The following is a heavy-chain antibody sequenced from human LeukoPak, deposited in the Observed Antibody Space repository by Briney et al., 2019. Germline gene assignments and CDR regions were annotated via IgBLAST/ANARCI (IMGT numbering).Heavy chain of an antibody. Sequence: GRSLRLSCAASGFTFSSYAMHWVRQAPGKGLEWVAVISYDGSNKYYADSVKGRFTISRDNSKNTLYLQMNSLRAEDTAVYYCARAVLRFLEWNWFDPWGQGTLVTVSS. J-gene: IGHJ5*02. D-gene: IGHD3-3*01. CDR3: ARAVLRFLEWNWFDP. CDR2: ISYDGSNK. CDR1: GFTFSSYA. V-gene: IGHV3-30-3*01.